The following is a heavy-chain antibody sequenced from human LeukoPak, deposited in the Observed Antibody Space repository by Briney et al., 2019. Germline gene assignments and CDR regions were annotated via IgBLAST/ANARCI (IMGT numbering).Heavy chain of an antibody. CDR1: VYTFTDYY. CDR3: ARGRYSSGWYGDFDY. J-gene: IGHJ4*02. D-gene: IGHD6-19*01. V-gene: IGHV1-46*01. Sequence: ASVKVSCKASVYTFTDYYMHWVRQAPGQGLEWMGIINPSGGSTSYAQKFQGRVTMTRDTSTSTVYMELSSLRSEDTAVYYCARGRYSSGWYGDFDYWGQGTLVTVSS. CDR2: INPSGGST.